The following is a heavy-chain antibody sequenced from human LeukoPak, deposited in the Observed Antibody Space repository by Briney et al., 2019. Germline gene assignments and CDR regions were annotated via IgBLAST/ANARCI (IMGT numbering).Heavy chain of an antibody. CDR1: GFTFSSYT. V-gene: IGHV3-48*02. CDR2: VSASSNI. CDR3: ARTTGYYYYFDY. J-gene: IGHJ4*02. D-gene: IGHD3-9*01. Sequence: GGSLRLSCAASGFTFSSYTMNWVRQAPGKGLQWVSTVSASSNIHYPDSVKGRFTISRDNAKNSLYLQMNSLRDEDTAVYYCARTTGYYYYFDYWGQGTLVTVSS.